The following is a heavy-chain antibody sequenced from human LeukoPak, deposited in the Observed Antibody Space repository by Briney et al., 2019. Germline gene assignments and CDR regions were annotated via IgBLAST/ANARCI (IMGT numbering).Heavy chain of an antibody. V-gene: IGHV4-59*08. D-gene: IGHD2-21*02. CDR1: GGSISSYY. CDR2: IYYSGST. J-gene: IGHJ4*02. CDR3: ARRYCGGDCYSDY. Sequence: PSETLSLTCTVSGGSISSYYWSWIRQPPGKGLEWIGYIYYSGSTNYNPPLKSRVTISVDTSKNQFSLKLSSVTAADTAVYYCARRYCGGDCYSDYWGQGTLVTVSS.